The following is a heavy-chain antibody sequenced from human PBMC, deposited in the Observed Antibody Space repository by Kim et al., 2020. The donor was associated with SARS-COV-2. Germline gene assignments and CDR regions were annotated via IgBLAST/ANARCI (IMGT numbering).Heavy chain of an antibody. J-gene: IGHJ4*02. CDR2: ISSSGSTI. D-gene: IGHD3-9*01. V-gene: IGHV3-48*03. Sequence: GGSLRLSCAASGFTFSSYEMNWVRQAPGKGLEWVSYISSSGSTIYYADSVKSRFTISRDNAKNSLYLQMNSLRAEDTAVYYCAGLLRYFDWLGPRFDYWGQGTLAT. CDR1: GFTFSSYE. CDR3: AGLLRYFDWLGPRFDY.